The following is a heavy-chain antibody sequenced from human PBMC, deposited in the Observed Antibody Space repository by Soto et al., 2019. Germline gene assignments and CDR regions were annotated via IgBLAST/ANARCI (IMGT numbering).Heavy chain of an antibody. Sequence: GASVKVSCKASGYTFTGYYLHWVRQAPGQGLEWMGWINPNGGGRNYAQKFQGRVTMTRDTSINTAYMELNNLGSGDTAVYYCTRDYGGYCSGDACYFGSLDSWGQGTLVTVSS. D-gene: IGHD2-15*01. CDR2: INPNGGGR. CDR3: TRDYGGYCSGDACYFGSLDS. CDR1: GYTFTGYY. V-gene: IGHV1-2*02. J-gene: IGHJ5*01.